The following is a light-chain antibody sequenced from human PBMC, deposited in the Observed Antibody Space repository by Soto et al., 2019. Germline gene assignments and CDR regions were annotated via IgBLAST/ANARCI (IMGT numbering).Light chain of an antibody. CDR3: CSYAGSSTSGVV. J-gene: IGLJ2*01. CDR1: SSDVGSYNL. CDR2: EGS. Sequence: QSALTQPASVSGSPGQSITISCTGTSSDVGSYNLVSWYQQHPAKAPKLMIYEGSKRPSGVSNRFSGSKSGNTASLTISGLQAEDEADYYCCSYAGSSTSGVVFGGGTKLTVL. V-gene: IGLV2-23*01.